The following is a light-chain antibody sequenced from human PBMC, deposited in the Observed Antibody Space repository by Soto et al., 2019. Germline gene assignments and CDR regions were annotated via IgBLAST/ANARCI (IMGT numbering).Light chain of an antibody. CDR2: AAS. CDR1: QSISSY. Sequence: DIQMTQSPSSLSASVGDRVTITCRASQSISSYLNWYQQKPGKAPKLLIYAASSLQSGVPSRFSGSGSGTDFTLPISSLQPEDFATYYCQQSYSTTALTFGGGTKVEIK. J-gene: IGKJ4*01. V-gene: IGKV1-39*01. CDR3: QQSYSTTALT.